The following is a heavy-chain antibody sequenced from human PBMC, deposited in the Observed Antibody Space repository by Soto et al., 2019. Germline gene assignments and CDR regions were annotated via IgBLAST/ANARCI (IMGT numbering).Heavy chain of an antibody. Sequence: SETLSLTCNVSGISLSDTSYYWGWIRQPPGKGMEWIGTIYFSGTTFYNPSLKSRLTISVDTSKKQFSLRLRSVTAADTAVYYCARHGPXWGHGTRVTVSX. J-gene: IGHJ4*01. CDR3: ARHGPX. CDR1: GISLSDTSYY. V-gene: IGHV4-39*01. CDR2: IYFSGTT.